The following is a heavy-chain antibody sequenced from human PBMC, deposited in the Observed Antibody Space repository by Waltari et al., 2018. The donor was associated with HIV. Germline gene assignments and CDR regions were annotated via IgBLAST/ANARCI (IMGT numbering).Heavy chain of an antibody. Sequence: QVQLQESGPGLVKPSETLSLTCTVSGGSISSYYWSWIRQPAGKGLEWIGRIYTSGSTNNNPSLKSRVTMSVDTSKNQFSLKLSSVTAADTAVYYCAREGDFYTMIVVDHYYYYGMDVWGQGTTVTVSS. CDR1: GGSISSYY. D-gene: IGHD3-22*01. J-gene: IGHJ6*02. CDR3: AREGDFYTMIVVDHYYYYGMDV. CDR2: IYTSGST. V-gene: IGHV4-4*07.